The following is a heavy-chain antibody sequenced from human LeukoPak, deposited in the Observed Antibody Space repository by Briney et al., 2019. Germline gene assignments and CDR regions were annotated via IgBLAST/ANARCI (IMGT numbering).Heavy chain of an antibody. Sequence: PGGSLRLSCAASGFSLFGYEMNWVRQAPGRGLEWVSYISSGSGARHFAESVRGRFTISRDNAKNSLYLQMDSLRDEDTAVYYCARDKIVGATVCDYWGQGTLVTVSS. D-gene: IGHD1-26*01. V-gene: IGHV3-48*03. CDR2: ISSGSGAR. CDR1: GFSLFGYE. CDR3: ARDKIVGATVCDY. J-gene: IGHJ4*02.